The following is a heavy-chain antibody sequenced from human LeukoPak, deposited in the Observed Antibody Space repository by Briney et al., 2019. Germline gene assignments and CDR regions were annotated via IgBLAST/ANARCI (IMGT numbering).Heavy chain of an antibody. V-gene: IGHV3-66*01. D-gene: IGHD6-13*01. CDR1: RFTVSSNY. J-gene: IGHJ6*03. Sequence: GGSLRLSCAASRFTVSSNYMSWVRQAPGKGLEWVSIIYSGGSTYYADSVKGRFTISRDNSKNTLYLHMNSLRAEDTAVYYCARATHSSSWYYYYYYYMDVWGKGTTVTISS. CDR3: ARATHSSSWYYYYYYYMDV. CDR2: IYSGGST.